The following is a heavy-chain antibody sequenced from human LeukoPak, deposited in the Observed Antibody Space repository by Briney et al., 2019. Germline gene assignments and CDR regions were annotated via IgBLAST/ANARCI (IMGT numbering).Heavy chain of an antibody. Sequence: GASVKVSCKASGYTFTSYGISWVRQAPGQGLEWMGWISAYNGNTNYAQKLQGRVTMTTDTSTSTAYMELRSLRSDDTAVYYCARDPGYCSGGSCGQNYYYYGMDVWGQGTTVTVS. CDR2: ISAYNGNT. J-gene: IGHJ6*02. V-gene: IGHV1-18*01. CDR3: ARDPGYCSGGSCGQNYYYYGMDV. D-gene: IGHD2-15*01. CDR1: GYTFTSYG.